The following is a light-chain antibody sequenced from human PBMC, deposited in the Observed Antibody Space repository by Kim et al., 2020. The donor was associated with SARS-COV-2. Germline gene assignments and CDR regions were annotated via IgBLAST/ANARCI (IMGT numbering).Light chain of an antibody. V-gene: IGLV3-1*01. CDR1: ELGDKY. J-gene: IGLJ3*02. Sequence: SVSPGQTASITCSGDELGDKYPCWYQQKPGQSPVLLIYQGAERPSGIPERFSGSSSGNTATLTISGTQAMDEADYYCQAWDSSTEVFGGGTQLTVL. CDR2: QGA. CDR3: QAWDSSTEV.